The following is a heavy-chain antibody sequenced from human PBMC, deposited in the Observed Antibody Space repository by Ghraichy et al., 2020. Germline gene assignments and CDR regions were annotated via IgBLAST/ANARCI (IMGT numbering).Heavy chain of an antibody. D-gene: IGHD3-3*01. V-gene: IGHV3-7*03. Sequence: ETLSLTCAASGFTFSSYWMSWVRQAPGKGLEWVANIKQDGSEKYYVDSVKGRFTISRDSAKNSLYLQMNSLRAEDTAVYYCARGGDFWSSYYTGGFDYWGQGTLVTVSS. CDR1: GFTFSSYW. CDR3: ARGGDFWSSYYTGGFDY. CDR2: IKQDGSEK. J-gene: IGHJ4*02.